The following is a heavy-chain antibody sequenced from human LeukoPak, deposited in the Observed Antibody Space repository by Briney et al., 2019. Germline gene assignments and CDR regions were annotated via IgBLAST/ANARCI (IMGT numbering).Heavy chain of an antibody. Sequence: SETLSLTCTASGFSISSYYWTWIRQPPGEGLEWVGDIYYSGSTNYNPSLKSRVTISVDTSKNQFSLKLSSVTAADTAVYYCARALQPGVYAFDIWGQGTMVTVSS. CDR3: ARALQPGVYAFDI. CDR1: GFSISSYY. V-gene: IGHV4-59*01. CDR2: IYYSGST. D-gene: IGHD6-13*01. J-gene: IGHJ3*02.